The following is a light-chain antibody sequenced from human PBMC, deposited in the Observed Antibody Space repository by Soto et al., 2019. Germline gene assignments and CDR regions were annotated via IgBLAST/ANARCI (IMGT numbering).Light chain of an antibody. Sequence: EIVLTQSPGTLSLSPGERATLSCRASRSVSSNLAWYQQKPGQAPRLLIYGASTRATGIPARFSGSGSGTEFTLTISSLQSEDFAVYYCQQYNNWPPWTFGQGTKVDIK. J-gene: IGKJ1*01. CDR2: GAS. V-gene: IGKV3-15*01. CDR1: RSVSSN. CDR3: QQYNNWPPWT.